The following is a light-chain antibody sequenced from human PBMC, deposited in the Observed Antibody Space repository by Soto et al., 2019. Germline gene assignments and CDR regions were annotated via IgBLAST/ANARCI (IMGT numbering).Light chain of an antibody. V-gene: IGKV1-8*01. Sequence: IPMTQSPSYLSACVGDGVNMXCRASQGISSHFVWYQQKPGEAPKLLIYAASTLQSGGPSRFSGSGSGTAFTRTFSCLQSEDFATYYCQQYYNYPRTFGQGTKVDIK. CDR2: AAS. CDR1: QGISSH. CDR3: QQYYNYPRT. J-gene: IGKJ1*01.